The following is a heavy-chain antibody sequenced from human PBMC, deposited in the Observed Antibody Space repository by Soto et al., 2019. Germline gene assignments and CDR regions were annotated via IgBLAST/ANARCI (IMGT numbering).Heavy chain of an antibody. D-gene: IGHD3-10*01. Sequence: GGSLRLSCAASGFTFSSYSMNWVRQAPGKGLEWVSSISSSSSYIYYADSVKGRFTISRDNAKNSLYLQMNSLRAEDTAVYYCAVSNYYGSGSYRLDFDYWGQGTLVTVSS. CDR2: ISSSSSYI. J-gene: IGHJ4*02. CDR3: AVSNYYGSGSYRLDFDY. V-gene: IGHV3-21*01. CDR1: GFTFSSYS.